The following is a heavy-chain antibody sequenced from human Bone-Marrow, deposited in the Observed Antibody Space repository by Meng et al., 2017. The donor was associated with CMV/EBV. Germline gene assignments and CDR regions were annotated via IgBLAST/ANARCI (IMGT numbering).Heavy chain of an antibody. CDR2: INPNSGVT. Sequence: ASVKVSCKASGYSFTGYYIYWVRQAPRHGLEWMGWINPNSGVTDYAQKFQGRVTMTRDTSISTTYMELSRLRSDDTAVYYCATQNTARGPHFDDWGQGTLVTVSS. CDR1: GYSFTGYY. D-gene: IGHD5-18*01. V-gene: IGHV1-2*02. CDR3: ATQNTARGPHFDD. J-gene: IGHJ4*02.